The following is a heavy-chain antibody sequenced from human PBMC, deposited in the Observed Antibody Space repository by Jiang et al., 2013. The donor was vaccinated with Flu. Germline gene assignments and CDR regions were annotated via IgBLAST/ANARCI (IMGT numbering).Heavy chain of an antibody. CDR1: SLISSGSH. Sequence: GLVKPSETLSLTCAGSLISSGSHWGWIRQPPGMGLEWVGAISHGGNTYYNPSLKSRVTISLDTSKNQFSLKVTSVTAADTAVYFCARMSLFGVPPIDYWGQGILVTVSS. CDR3: ARMSLFGVPPIDY. D-gene: IGHD3-3*01. CDR2: ISHGGNT. J-gene: IGHJ4*02. V-gene: IGHV4-38-2*01.